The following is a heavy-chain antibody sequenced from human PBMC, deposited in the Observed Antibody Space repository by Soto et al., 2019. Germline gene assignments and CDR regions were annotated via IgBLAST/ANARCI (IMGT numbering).Heavy chain of an antibody. CDR2: ISGSGGST. D-gene: IGHD6-13*01. CDR3: VKPPNQQLAVSRTGYYYYGMDV. Sequence: PGGSLRLSCAASGFTFSSYAMSWVRQAPGKGLEWVSAISGSGGSTYYADSVKGRFTISRDNSKNTLYLQMNSLRAEDTAVYYCVKPPNQQLAVSRTGYYYYGMDVWGQGTTVTVSS. V-gene: IGHV3-23*01. CDR1: GFTFSSYA. J-gene: IGHJ6*02.